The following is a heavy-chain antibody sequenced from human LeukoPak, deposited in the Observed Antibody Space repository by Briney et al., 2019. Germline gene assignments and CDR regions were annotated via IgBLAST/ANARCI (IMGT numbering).Heavy chain of an antibody. Sequence: GGSLRLSCAASGFTFSNYWMHWVRQTPGKGLEWVSSISSSSSYIYYADSVKGRFTISRDNAKNSLYLQMNSLRAEDTAVYYCAREGKLRFLEWLLSFDYWGQGTLVTVSS. CDR3: AREGKLRFLEWLLSFDY. CDR2: ISSSSSYI. V-gene: IGHV3-21*01. J-gene: IGHJ4*02. D-gene: IGHD3-3*01. CDR1: GFTFSNYW.